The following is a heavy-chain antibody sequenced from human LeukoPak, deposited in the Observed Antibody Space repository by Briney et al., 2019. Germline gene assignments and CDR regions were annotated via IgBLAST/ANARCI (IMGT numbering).Heavy chain of an antibody. CDR1: GGSISSSSYY. Sequence: KPSETLSLTCTVSGGSISSSSYYWGWIRQPPGKGLEWIGSIYYSGSTYYNPSLKSRVTISVDTSKNQFSLKLSSVTAADTAVYYCARLTPYYYYYMDVWGKGTTVTVSS. V-gene: IGHV4-39*01. CDR2: IYYSGST. CDR3: ARLTPYYYYYMDV. D-gene: IGHD4-23*01. J-gene: IGHJ6*03.